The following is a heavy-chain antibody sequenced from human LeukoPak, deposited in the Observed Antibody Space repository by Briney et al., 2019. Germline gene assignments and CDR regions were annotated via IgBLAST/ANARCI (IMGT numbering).Heavy chain of an antibody. D-gene: IGHD3-3*01. V-gene: IGHV4-34*01. J-gene: IGHJ5*02. Sequence: SETLSLTCAVYGGSFGGYYWSWIRQPPGKGLEWIGEINHSGSTNYNPSLKSRVTISVDTSKNQFSLKLSSVTAADTAVYYCARVGRTYYDFWSGYYAYNWFDPWGQGTLVTVSS. CDR2: INHSGST. CDR3: ARVGRTYYDFWSGYYAYNWFDP. CDR1: GGSFGGYY.